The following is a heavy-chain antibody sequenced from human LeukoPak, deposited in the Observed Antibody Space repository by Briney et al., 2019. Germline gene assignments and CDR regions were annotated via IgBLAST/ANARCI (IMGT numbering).Heavy chain of an antibody. D-gene: IGHD3-9*01. V-gene: IGHV1-18*01. Sequence: ASVKVSCKASGYTFISYGISWVRQAPGQGLEWMGWISAYNGNTNYAQKLQGRVTMTTDTSTSTAYMELRSLRSDDTAVYYCAGTRPNFDWLLSISPFDAFDIWGQGTMVTVSS. CDR1: GYTFISYG. CDR3: AGTRPNFDWLLSISPFDAFDI. J-gene: IGHJ3*02. CDR2: ISAYNGNT.